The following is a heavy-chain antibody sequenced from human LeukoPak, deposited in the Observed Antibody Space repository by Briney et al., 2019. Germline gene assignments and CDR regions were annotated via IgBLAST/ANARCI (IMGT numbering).Heavy chain of an antibody. CDR3: ASQLLSRGYFDH. CDR1: GFSLTTSGVG. Sequence: SGPTLVKPTQTLTLTCTFSGFSLTTSGVGGGWIRQHPGKALEWVAVVYGNDDKLYSPSLRSRLTITKDTSKNQVVLTMTSMDPVDTATYYCASQLLSRGYFDHWGQGTLVTVSS. CDR2: VYGNDDK. J-gene: IGHJ4*02. D-gene: IGHD1-1*01. V-gene: IGHV2-5*01.